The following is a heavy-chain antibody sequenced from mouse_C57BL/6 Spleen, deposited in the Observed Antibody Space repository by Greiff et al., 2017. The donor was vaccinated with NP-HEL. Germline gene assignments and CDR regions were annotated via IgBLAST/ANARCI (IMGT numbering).Heavy chain of an antibody. CDR3: ARWYDYDGFDY. D-gene: IGHD2-4*01. CDR1: GFTFSDYY. Sequence: EVKLMESEGGLVQPGSSLPLSCPASGFTFSDYYMAWVRPVPEKGLEWVANINYDGSSTYYLDSLKSRFIISRDNAKNILYLQMSSLKSEDTATYYCARWYDYDGFDYWGQGTTLTVSS. CDR2: INYDGSST. V-gene: IGHV5-16*01. J-gene: IGHJ2*01.